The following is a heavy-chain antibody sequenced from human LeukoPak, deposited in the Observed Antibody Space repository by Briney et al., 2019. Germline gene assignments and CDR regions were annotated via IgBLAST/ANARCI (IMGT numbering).Heavy chain of an antibody. CDR1: GYTFTGYY. J-gene: IGHJ4*02. Sequence: ASVKVSCKASGYTFTGYYIHWVRQAPGQGLEWMGWINPNTDDTNIAQRFQGRVTLTRDTSINTAYMELRSLRSDDTAVYYCARGPYYDILTGRTTGYFDYWGQGTLVTVSS. CDR3: ARGPYYDILTGRTTGYFDY. CDR2: INPNTDDT. D-gene: IGHD3-9*01. V-gene: IGHV1-2*02.